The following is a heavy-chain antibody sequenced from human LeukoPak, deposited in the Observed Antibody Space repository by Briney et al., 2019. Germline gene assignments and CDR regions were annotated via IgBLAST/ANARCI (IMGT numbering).Heavy chain of an antibody. CDR1: GFTFSSYW. D-gene: IGHD3-16*01. CDR2: IYPGDSDT. V-gene: IGHV5-51*01. CDR3: ARRGTGGPPLYYYMDV. J-gene: IGHJ6*03. Sequence: PGGSLRLSCAASGFTFSSYWMSWVRQAPGKGLEWMGIIYPGDSDTRYSPSFQGQVTISADKSISTAYLQWSSLKASDTAMYYCARRGTGGPPLYYYMDVWGKGTTVTVSS.